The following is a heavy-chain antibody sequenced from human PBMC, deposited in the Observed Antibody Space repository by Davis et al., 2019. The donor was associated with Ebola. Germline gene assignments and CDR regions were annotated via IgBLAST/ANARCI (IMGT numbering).Heavy chain of an antibody. Sequence: GESLKISCAASGFTFSSYAMHWVRQAPGKGLEWVAVISYDGSNKYYADSVKGRFTISRDNSKNTLYLQMNSLRAEDTAVYYCAKGDCTGGVCPGMDVWGQGTTVTVSS. V-gene: IGHV3-30-3*01. CDR1: GFTFSSYA. J-gene: IGHJ6*02. CDR3: AKGDCTGGVCPGMDV. CDR2: ISYDGSNK. D-gene: IGHD2-8*02.